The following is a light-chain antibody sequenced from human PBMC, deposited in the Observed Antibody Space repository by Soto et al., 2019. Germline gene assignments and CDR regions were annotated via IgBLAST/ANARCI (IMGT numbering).Light chain of an antibody. Sequence: DIQMTQSPSPLSASVGDRVTITCRASQSIRRYLNWYQQKPGKAPKLLISAASSLQSGVPSRFSGSGSGADFTLTITSLQPEDFATYYCQQSFSTLTWTFGQGTKVDIK. J-gene: IGKJ1*01. CDR2: AAS. V-gene: IGKV1-39*01. CDR1: QSIRRY. CDR3: QQSFSTLTWT.